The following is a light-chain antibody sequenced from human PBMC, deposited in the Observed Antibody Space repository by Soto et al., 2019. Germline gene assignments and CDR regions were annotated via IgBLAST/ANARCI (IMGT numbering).Light chain of an antibody. Sequence: EIEMTQSPATLSVSPGERATLSCRASQSVGSNLAWYQQKPGQAPMLLIYGAYTRATGIPASFSGSASGKKFTITISSLQSEDFAVYSCQQYNNWPPLFTFGPGTKVDI. CDR1: QSVGSN. J-gene: IGKJ3*01. CDR3: QQYNNWPPLFT. V-gene: IGKV3-15*01. CDR2: GAY.